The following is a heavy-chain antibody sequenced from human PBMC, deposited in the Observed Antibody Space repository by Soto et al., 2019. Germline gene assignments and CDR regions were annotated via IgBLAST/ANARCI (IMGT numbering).Heavy chain of an antibody. V-gene: IGHV3-7*01. Sequence: GGSLRLSCAASGFTFSSYWMSWVRQAPGKGLEWVANIRQDGSEKYYVDSVKGRFTVSRDNAKNSLYLQMNSLRGEDTAVYYCATDYEGVGEDYNLDYWGQGNLVTVSS. CDR1: GFTFSSYW. D-gene: IGHD1-26*01. CDR2: IRQDGSEK. CDR3: ATDYEGVGEDYNLDY. J-gene: IGHJ4*02.